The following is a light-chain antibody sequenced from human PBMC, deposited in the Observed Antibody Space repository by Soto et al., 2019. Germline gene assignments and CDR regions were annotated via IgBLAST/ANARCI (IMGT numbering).Light chain of an antibody. CDR2: AAS. CDR1: PGISNY. J-gene: IGKJ1*01. Sequence: DIQMTQSPSSLSGSVGDSVTITCRASPGISNYLAWYQQRPGKAPTLLIYAASTLQSGVPSRFSGSGSGTDFTLTISSLQPEDVATYYCQRYNNAPRTFGQGTKVEIK. V-gene: IGKV1-27*01. CDR3: QRYNNAPRT.